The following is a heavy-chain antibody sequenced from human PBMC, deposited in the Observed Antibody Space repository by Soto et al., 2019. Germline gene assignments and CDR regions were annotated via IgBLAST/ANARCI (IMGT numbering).Heavy chain of an antibody. D-gene: IGHD3-10*01. Sequence: KTWETLSLNCAVSGGSISSGGYSWSWIRQPPGKGLEWIGYIYHSGSTYYNPSLKSRVTISVDRSKNQFSLKLSSVTAADTAVYYCARSGGITMVRGVMGYYYYGMDVWGQGTTVTVSS. J-gene: IGHJ6*02. CDR2: IYHSGST. V-gene: IGHV4-30-2*01. CDR1: GGSISSGGYS. CDR3: ARSGGITMVRGVMGYYYYGMDV.